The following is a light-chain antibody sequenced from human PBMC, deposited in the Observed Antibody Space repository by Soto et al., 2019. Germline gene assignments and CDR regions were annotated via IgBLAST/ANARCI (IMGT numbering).Light chain of an antibody. Sequence: EIVLTQSPATLSLSPGERATLSCRASQSVSSYLAWYQQKPGQAPRLLIYDASNRATGIPARYSGSGSATDFTLTISSLEPEDFAVYYCQQRSNWPPGRTFGQGTKVEIK. CDR3: QQRSNWPPGRT. J-gene: IGKJ1*01. V-gene: IGKV3-11*01. CDR1: QSVSSY. CDR2: DAS.